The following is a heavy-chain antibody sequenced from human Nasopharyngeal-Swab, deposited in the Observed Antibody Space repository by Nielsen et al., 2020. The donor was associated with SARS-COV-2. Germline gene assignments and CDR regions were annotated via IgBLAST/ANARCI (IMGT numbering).Heavy chain of an antibody. V-gene: IGHV3-30-3*01. Sequence: GGSLRLSCAASGFTFSSYAMHWVRQAPGKGLEWVAVISYDGSNKYYADSVKGRFTISRGNSKNTLYLQMNSLRAEDTAVYYCARAGGRYYDSGGYYYLASAFDIWGQGTMVTVSS. CDR3: ARAGGRYYDSGGYYYLASAFDI. D-gene: IGHD3-22*01. J-gene: IGHJ3*02. CDR1: GFTFSSYA. CDR2: ISYDGSNK.